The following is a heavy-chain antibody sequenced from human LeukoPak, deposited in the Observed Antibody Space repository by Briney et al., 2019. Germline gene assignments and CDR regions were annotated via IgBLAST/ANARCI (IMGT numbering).Heavy chain of an antibody. D-gene: IGHD3-10*01. CDR2: VSSDWGTT. J-gene: IGHJ4*02. CDR3: VRGLYGLGWDY. CDR1: RFSLSSYN. V-gene: IGHV3-64D*06. Sequence: GGSLRLSCSASRFSLSSYNMHWVRQAPGKGLEFVSGVSSDWGTTDYADSARDRFTISRDNSKITLYLQMSSLRAEDTAIYYCVRGLYGLGWDYWGPGTLVTVSS.